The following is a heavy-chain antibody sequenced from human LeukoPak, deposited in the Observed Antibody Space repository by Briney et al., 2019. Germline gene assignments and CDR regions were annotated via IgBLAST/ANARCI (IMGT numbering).Heavy chain of an antibody. CDR3: ARGYYDILTGYSPLFDY. CDR2: INPNSGGT. Sequence: ASVKVSCKASGYTFTGYYMHWVRQAPGQGLEWMEWINPNSGGTNYAQKFQGRVTMTRDTSISTAYMELSRLRSDDTAVYYCARGYYDILTGYSPLFDYWGQGTLVTVSS. J-gene: IGHJ4*02. CDR1: GYTFTGYY. D-gene: IGHD3-9*01. V-gene: IGHV1-2*02.